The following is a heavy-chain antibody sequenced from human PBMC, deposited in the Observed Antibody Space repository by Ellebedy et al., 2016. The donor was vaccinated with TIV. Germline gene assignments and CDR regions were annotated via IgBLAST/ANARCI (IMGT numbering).Heavy chain of an antibody. V-gene: IGHV4-39*01. CDR3: ATARRDPLYYGVDV. Sequence: MPSETLSLTCTVSGGSISSRTRYWGWFRQTPEKGLEWIGTAYFTGTTYYNPSLSSRITISADTSNNQFSLKLTPVTAADTAVYYFATARRDPLYYGVDVWGRGTTVTVSS. J-gene: IGHJ6*02. D-gene: IGHD6-13*01. CDR2: AYFTGTT. CDR1: GGSISSRTRY.